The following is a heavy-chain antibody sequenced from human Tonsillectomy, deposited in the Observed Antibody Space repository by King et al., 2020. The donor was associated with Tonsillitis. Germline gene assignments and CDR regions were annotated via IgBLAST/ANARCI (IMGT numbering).Heavy chain of an antibody. CDR1: GFSLSTSGVA. D-gene: IGHD3-22*01. J-gene: IGHJ3*02. CDR3: AHRLHYDSSGYRAFDI. CDR2: LYWDDDN. V-gene: IGHV2-5*02. Sequence: VTLKESGPTLVKPTQTLTLTCTFSGFSLSTSGVAVGWIRQPPGKALCWLALLYWDDDNRYSPSLKSRLTITKDTSKNKVFLKMTNMDPVDTAPYYCAHRLHYDSSGYRAFDIWGQGTMVTVSS.